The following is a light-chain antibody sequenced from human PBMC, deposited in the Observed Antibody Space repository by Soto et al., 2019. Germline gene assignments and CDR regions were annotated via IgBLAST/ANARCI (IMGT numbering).Light chain of an antibody. CDR3: QQSYSTPT. J-gene: IGKJ4*01. V-gene: IGKV1-39*01. Sequence: DIQMTQSPSSLSASVGDRVTITCRASQSISSYLNWYQQKPGKAPKLLIYAASSLQSGVRSRFSGSGSGTDFTLTISSLQPDDFETYYCQQSYSTPTFGGGTKVEIK. CDR2: AAS. CDR1: QSISSY.